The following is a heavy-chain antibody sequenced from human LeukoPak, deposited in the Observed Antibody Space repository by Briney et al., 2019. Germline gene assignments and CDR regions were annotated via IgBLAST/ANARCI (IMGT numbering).Heavy chain of an antibody. V-gene: IGHV3-23*01. CDR1: GFTFSSYA. CDR3: ARDYGMDV. CDR2: TTDNSDNT. J-gene: IGHJ6*02. Sequence: GGSLRLSCAASGFTFSSYAMSWVRQTPGKGLDWVSATTDNSDNTYYADSVKGRFSISRDNSKNTLFLQLNSLRAEDTAVYYCARDYGMDVWGQGTTVTVSS.